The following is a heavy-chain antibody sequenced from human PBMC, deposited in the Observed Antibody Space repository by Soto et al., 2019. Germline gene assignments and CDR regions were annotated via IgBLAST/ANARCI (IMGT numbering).Heavy chain of an antibody. Sequence: PSETLSLTCAVYGGSFSGYYWSWIRQPPGKGLEWIGEINHSGSTNYNPSLKSRVTISVDTSKNQFSLKLSSVTAADTAVYYCASRASTMLEGPYYYYGMDVWGQGTTVTVSS. D-gene: IGHD3-10*02. V-gene: IGHV4-34*01. CDR1: GGSFSGYY. J-gene: IGHJ6*02. CDR2: INHSGST. CDR3: ASRASTMLEGPYYYYGMDV.